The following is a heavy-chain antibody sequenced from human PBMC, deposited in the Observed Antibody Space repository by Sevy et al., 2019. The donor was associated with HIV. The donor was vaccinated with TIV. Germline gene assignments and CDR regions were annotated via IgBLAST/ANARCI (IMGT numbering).Heavy chain of an antibody. Sequence: SETLSLTCSVSGGSINNYYWSWIRQPPGKELEWIGYIFHTGSTTYSPSLKRRVTISLDTSKNQLYLKLTSVTAADTATYYSARHEGSWRTPAAHFDNWGQGTLVTVSS. J-gene: IGHJ4*02. CDR1: GGSINNYY. CDR2: IFHTGST. V-gene: IGHV4-59*08. D-gene: IGHD2-2*01. CDR3: ARHEGSWRTPAAHFDN.